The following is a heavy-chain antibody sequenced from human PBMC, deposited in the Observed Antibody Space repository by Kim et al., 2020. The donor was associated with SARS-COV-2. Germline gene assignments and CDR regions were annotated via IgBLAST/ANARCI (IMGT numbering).Heavy chain of an antibody. J-gene: IGHJ4*02. CDR3: ARALGDYGDY. D-gene: IGHD3-10*01. Sequence: GGSLRLSCAASGFTFSSYAMHWVRQAPGKGLEWVAVISYDGSNKYYADSVKGRFTISRDNSKNTLYLQMNSLRAEDTAVYYCARALGDYGDYWGQGTLVTVSS. V-gene: IGHV3-30-3*01. CDR2: ISYDGSNK. CDR1: GFTFSSYA.